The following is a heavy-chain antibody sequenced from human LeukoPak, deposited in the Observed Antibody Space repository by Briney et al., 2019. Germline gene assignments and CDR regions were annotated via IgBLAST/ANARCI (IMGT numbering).Heavy chain of an antibody. Sequence: PGGSLRLSCAASGFTFSSYAMSWVRQAPGKGLEWVSAISGSGGSTYYADSVKGRFTISRDNSKNPLYLQMNSLRAEDTAGYYCAKKKRITIFGVVIMGTNYFDYWGQGTLVTVSS. J-gene: IGHJ4*01. V-gene: IGHV3-23*01. CDR1: GFTFSSYA. CDR2: ISGSGGST. D-gene: IGHD3-3*01. CDR3: AKKKRITIFGVVIMGTNYFDY.